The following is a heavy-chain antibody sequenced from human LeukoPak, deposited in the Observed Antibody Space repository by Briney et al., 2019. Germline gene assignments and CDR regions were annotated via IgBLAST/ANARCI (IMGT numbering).Heavy chain of an antibody. CDR2: INHSGST. D-gene: IGHD1/OR15-1a*01. J-gene: IGHJ3*02. V-gene: IGHV4-34*01. CDR1: GGSFSGYY. CDR3: AKANNENAFDI. Sequence: SETLSLTCAVSGGSFSGYYWSWIRQPPGKGLEWIGEINHSGSTNYNPSLKSRVTISVDTSKNQFSLKLSSVTAADTAVYYCAKANNENAFDIWGQGTMVTVSS.